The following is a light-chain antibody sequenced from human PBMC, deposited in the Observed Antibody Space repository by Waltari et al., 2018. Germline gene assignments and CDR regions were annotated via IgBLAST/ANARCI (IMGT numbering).Light chain of an antibody. V-gene: IGLV2-11*01. CDR3: CSYAGSYTV. CDR2: DVS. J-gene: IGLJ2*01. Sequence: QSALTQPRSVSGSPGQSVTISCTGTSSDVGNYNYVSWYQQHPGKAPKLMIYDVSKLPSGVPDRFSGSKSGNTASLSISGLQGDDEADYYCCSYAGSYTVFGGGTKLTVL. CDR1: SSDVGNYNY.